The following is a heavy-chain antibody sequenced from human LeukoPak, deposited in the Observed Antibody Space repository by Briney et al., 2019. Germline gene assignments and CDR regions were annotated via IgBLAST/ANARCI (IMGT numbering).Heavy chain of an antibody. CDR3: AKVGHYDFWSGYSVHFDY. J-gene: IGHJ4*02. CDR2: ISSSGSTI. D-gene: IGHD3-3*01. Sequence: PGGSLRLSCAASGFPFSDYYMSWIRQAPGKGLEWVSYISSSGSTIYYADSVKGRFTISRDNAKNSLYLQMNSLRAEDTAVYYCAKVGHYDFWSGYSVHFDYWGQGTLVTVSS. CDR1: GFPFSDYY. V-gene: IGHV3-11*01.